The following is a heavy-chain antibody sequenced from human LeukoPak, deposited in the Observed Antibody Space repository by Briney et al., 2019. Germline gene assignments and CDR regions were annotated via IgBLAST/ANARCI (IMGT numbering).Heavy chain of an antibody. CDR1: GFMFSSYA. V-gene: IGHV3-23*01. D-gene: IGHD5-12*01. CDR2: ITDAVGST. CDR3: AKEIFSGLLYIDY. J-gene: IGHJ4*02. Sequence: GGSLRLSCVGSGFMFSSYAMSWVRQAPGKGLEWVSAITDAVGSTHYADSVKGRFTISSDNSKNTVYLQMNSLRPEDMAVYYCAKEIFSGLLYIDYWGQGTLVTVSS.